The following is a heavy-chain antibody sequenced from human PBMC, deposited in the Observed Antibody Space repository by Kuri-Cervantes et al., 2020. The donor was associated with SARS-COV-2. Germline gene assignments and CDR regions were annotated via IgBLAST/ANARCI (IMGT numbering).Heavy chain of an antibody. CDR3: AKDRVYCSGGSCPLYY. J-gene: IGHJ4*02. CDR1: GFTFGSYW. Sequence: GESLKISCAASGFTFGSYWMSWVRQAPGKGLEWVSAISGSGGSTYYADSVKGRFTISRDNSKNTLYLQMNSLRAEDTAVYYCAKDRVYCSGGSCPLYYWGQGTLVTVSS. D-gene: IGHD2-15*01. V-gene: IGHV3-23*01. CDR2: ISGSGGST.